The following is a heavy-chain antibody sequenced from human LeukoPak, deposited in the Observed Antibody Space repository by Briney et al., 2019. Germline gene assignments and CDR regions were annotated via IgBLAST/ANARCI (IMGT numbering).Heavy chain of an antibody. J-gene: IGHJ4*02. CDR3: ARANYYDSSGYYYEVPDY. CDR2: IYTSGST. D-gene: IGHD3-22*01. CDR1: GSSISSYY. Sequence: SETLSLTCTVSGSSISSYYWSWIRQPAGKGLEWIGRIYTSGSTNYNPSLKSRVTMSVDTSKNQFSLKLSSVTAADTAVYYCARANYYDSSGYYYEVPDYWGQGTLVTVSS. V-gene: IGHV4-4*07.